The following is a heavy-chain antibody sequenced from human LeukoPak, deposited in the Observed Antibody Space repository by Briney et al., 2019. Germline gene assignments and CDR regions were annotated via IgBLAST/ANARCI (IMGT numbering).Heavy chain of an antibody. CDR1: GGTFSSYA. V-gene: IGHV1-69*04. J-gene: IGHJ1*01. D-gene: IGHD6-19*01. CDR2: IIPILGIA. CDR3: AREQQWLVTAPLWD. Sequence: GASVKVSCKASGGTFSSYAISWVRQAPGQGLEWMGRIIPILGIANYAQKFQGRVTITADKSTSTAYMELSSLRSEDTAVYYCAREQQWLVTAPLWDWGQGTLVTVSS.